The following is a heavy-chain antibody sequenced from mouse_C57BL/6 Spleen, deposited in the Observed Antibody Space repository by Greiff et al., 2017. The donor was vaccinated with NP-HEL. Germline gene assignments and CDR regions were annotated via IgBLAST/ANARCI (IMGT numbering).Heavy chain of an antibody. CDR3: ARNYNCGSSDWYFDV. Sequence: QVQLQQSGPGLVQPSQSLSITCTVSGFSLTSYGVHWVRQSPGKGLEWLGVLWSGGSTDYNAAFISRLSISKDNSTSQVFFKMNSLQAADTAIYYCARNYNCGSSDWYFDVWGTGTTVTVSS. CDR2: LWSGGST. J-gene: IGHJ1*03. V-gene: IGHV2-2*01. CDR1: GFSLTSYG. D-gene: IGHD1-1*01.